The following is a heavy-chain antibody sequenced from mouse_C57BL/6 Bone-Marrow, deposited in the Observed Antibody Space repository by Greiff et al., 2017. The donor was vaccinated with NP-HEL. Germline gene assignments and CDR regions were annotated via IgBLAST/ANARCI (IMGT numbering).Heavy chain of an antibody. CDR1: GYTFTDYN. CDR2: INPNNGGT. J-gene: IGHJ1*03. Sequence: VQLQQSGPELVKPGASVKIPCKASGYTFTDYNMDWVKQSHGKSLEWIGDINPNNGGTIYNQKFKGKATLTVDKSSSTAYMELRSLTSEDTAVYYCARPYGSSSYWDFDVWGTGTTVTVSS. D-gene: IGHD1-1*01. CDR3: ARPYGSSSYWDFDV. V-gene: IGHV1-18*01.